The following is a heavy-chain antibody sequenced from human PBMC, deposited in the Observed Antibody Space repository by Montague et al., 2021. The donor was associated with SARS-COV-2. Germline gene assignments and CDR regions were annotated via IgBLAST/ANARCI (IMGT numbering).Heavy chain of an antibody. CDR2: IWYDGSEK. CDR1: GFTSSSYG. J-gene: IGHJ6*03. CDR3: ARTDGYNYGGYYYYYMDV. Sequence: SLRLSCAASGFTSSSYGMHWVRQAPGKGLEWVAIIWYDGSEKYYVDSVKGRFTISRDNSKNTLYLQMNSLRVEDTAVYYCARTDGYNYGGYYYYYMDVWGTGTTVTVAS. V-gene: IGHV3-33*01. D-gene: IGHD5-24*01.